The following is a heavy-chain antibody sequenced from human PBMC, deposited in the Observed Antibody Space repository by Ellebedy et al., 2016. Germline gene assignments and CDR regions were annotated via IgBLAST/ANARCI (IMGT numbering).Heavy chain of an antibody. CDR3: TTGGHYYGD. V-gene: IGHV3-15*04. CDR1: GVTVSDVW. J-gene: IGHJ4*02. D-gene: IGHD1-26*01. CDR2: IESKTDGGAI. Sequence: GESLKISCAASGVTVSDVWMSWVRQAPGKGLEWVGRIESKTDGGAIEYAAPVKGRFTISRDDATNTLFLQMNNLKTEDTAVYFCTTGGHYYGDWGQGALVTVSS.